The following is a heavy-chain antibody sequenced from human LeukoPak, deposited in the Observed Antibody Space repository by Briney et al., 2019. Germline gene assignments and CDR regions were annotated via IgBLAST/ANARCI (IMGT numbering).Heavy chain of an antibody. V-gene: IGHV4-59*01. CDR1: GGSISSYY. Sequence: LETLSLTCTVSGGSISSYYWSWIRQPPGTGLEWIGYIYYSGSSTYNPYLKCRVTISVDTSKNQFSLKLSSVTAADTDVYSCAGDSGGMDVWGKGTTVTVSS. J-gene: IGHJ6*04. CDR2: IYYSGSS. D-gene: IGHD7-27*01. CDR3: AGDSGGMDV.